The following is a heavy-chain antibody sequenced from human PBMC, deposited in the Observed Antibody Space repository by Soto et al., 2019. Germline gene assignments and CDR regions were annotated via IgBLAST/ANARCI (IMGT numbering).Heavy chain of an antibody. Sequence: ASVKVSCKASGGTFSSYAISWVRQAPGQGLEWMGGIIPIFDTANYAQKFQGRVTITADKSTSTAYMELSSLKASDTAMYYCARHEQFYYYYYGMDVWGQGTAVTVSS. CDR2: IIPIFDTA. CDR3: ARHEQFYYYYYGMDV. D-gene: IGHD4-4*01. V-gene: IGHV1-69*06. J-gene: IGHJ6*02. CDR1: GGTFSSYA.